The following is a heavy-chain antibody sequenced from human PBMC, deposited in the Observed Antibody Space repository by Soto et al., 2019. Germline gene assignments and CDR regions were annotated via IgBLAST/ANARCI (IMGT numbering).Heavy chain of an antibody. D-gene: IGHD5-18*01. Sequence: PGESLKISCKGSGYSFTSYWISWVRQMPGKGLEWMGRIDPSDSYTNYSPSFQGHVTISADKSISTAYLQWSSLKASDTAMYYCARHYSYDEPRFYYYYGMDVWGQGTTVTVSS. CDR3: ARHYSYDEPRFYYYYGMDV. CDR2: IDPSDSYT. V-gene: IGHV5-10-1*01. J-gene: IGHJ6*02. CDR1: GYSFTSYW.